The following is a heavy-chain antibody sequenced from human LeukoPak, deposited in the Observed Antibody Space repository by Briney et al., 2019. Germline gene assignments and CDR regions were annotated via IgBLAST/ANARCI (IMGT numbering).Heavy chain of an antibody. Sequence: SETLSLTCTVSGGSISSYYWSWIRQPPGKGLEWIGYIYYSGSTNYNPSLKSRVTISVDTSKNQFSLKLSSVTAADTAVYYCARGAYCGGDCYRVYYYYYGMDVWGQGTTVTVSS. J-gene: IGHJ6*02. CDR1: GGSISSYY. CDR2: IYYSGST. D-gene: IGHD2-21*02. V-gene: IGHV4-59*01. CDR3: ARGAYCGGDCYRVYYYYYGMDV.